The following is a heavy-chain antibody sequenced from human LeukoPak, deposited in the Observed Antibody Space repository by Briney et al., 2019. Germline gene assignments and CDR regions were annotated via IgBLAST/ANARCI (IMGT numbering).Heavy chain of an antibody. CDR1: GFTFSSYS. J-gene: IGHJ4*02. CDR2: ISSSSSTI. D-gene: IGHD6-19*01. CDR3: ARGGLKAVALDFDY. Sequence: PGGSLRLSCAASGFTFSSYSMNWVRQAPGKGLEWVSYISSSSSTIYYAYSVKGRFTISRDNAKNSLYLQMNSLSDEDTAVYYCARGGLKAVALDFDYWGQGTLVTVSS. V-gene: IGHV3-48*02.